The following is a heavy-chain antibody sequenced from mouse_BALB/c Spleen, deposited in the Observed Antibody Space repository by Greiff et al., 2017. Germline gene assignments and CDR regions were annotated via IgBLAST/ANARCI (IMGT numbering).Heavy chain of an antibody. Sequence: QVQLQQSGAELVKPGASVELSCKASGYTFTSYYMYWVKQRPGQGLEWIGEINPSNGGTNFNEKFKSKATLTVDKSSSTAYMQLSSLTSEDSAVYYCTRDYGSSYYFDYWGQGTTLTVSS. V-gene: IGHV1S81*02. CDR1: GYTFTSYY. D-gene: IGHD1-1*01. J-gene: IGHJ2*01. CDR2: INPSNGGT. CDR3: TRDYGSSYYFDY.